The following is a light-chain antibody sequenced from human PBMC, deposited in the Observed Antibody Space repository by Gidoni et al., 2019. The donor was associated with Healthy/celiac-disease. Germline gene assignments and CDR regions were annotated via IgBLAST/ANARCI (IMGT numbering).Light chain of an antibody. CDR3: HQYYSTPVT. Sequence: DIVMTQSPDSLAVSLGERDTINCKSSQRVLSSSNNKNYLAWYQQKPGQPHKLLIYWASTRESGVPDRFSGSGSGTYFTLTIGSLQAEDVAVYYCHQYYSTPVTFXPXTKVDIK. CDR1: QRVLSSSNNKNY. V-gene: IGKV4-1*01. J-gene: IGKJ3*01. CDR2: WAS.